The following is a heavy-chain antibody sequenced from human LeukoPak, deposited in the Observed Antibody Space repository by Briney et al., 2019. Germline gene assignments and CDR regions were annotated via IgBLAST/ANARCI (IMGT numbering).Heavy chain of an antibody. CDR2: IYYSGST. CDR1: GGSISSYY. V-gene: IGHV4-59*08. D-gene: IGHD7-27*01. CDR3: ARSNWGIDY. J-gene: IGHJ4*02. Sequence: PSETLSLTCTVSGGSISSYYWSWIRQPPGKGLEWIGYIYYSGSTNYNPSLKSRVTISVDTSKNQFSLKLSSVTAADTAVYYCARSNWGIDYWGQGTLVTVSS.